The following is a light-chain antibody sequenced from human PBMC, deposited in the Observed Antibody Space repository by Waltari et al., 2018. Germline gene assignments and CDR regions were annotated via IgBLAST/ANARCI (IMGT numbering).Light chain of an antibody. CDR2: DVS. Sequence: QSALAQPPSVSGSPGQSVTISCTGTSSDVGAYNYVSWYQQHPGNAPRVVIHDVSERPSGVPDRFSASKSGNTASLTITGLQAEDEADYYCLDYAGGPSIFGGGTKLTVL. CDR1: SSDVGAYNY. CDR3: LDYAGGPSI. J-gene: IGLJ2*01. V-gene: IGLV2-11*01.